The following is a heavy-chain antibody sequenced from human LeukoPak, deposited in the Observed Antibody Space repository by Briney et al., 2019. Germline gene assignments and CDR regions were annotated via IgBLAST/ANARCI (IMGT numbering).Heavy chain of an antibody. J-gene: IGHJ6*03. V-gene: IGHV1-18*01. CDR3: ARDSGYYGSGVRTSYYYMDV. D-gene: IGHD3-10*01. CDR2: ISAYNGYT. CDR1: GYTFTSFG. Sequence: WASVKVSCKASGYTFTSFGISWVRQAPGQGLEWMGWISAYNGYTNYAQKLQGRVTMTTDTSTITVYMELRSLRSDDTAVYYCARDSGYYGSGVRTSYYYMDVWGKGTTVTVSS.